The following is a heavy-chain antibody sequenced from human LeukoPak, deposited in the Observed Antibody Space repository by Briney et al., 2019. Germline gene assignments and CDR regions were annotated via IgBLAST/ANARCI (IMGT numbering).Heavy chain of an antibody. CDR1: GGSISSSSYY. CDR2: IYYSGST. V-gene: IGHV4-39*01. Sequence: SETLSLTCTVSGGSISSSSYYWGWIRQPPGKGLEWIGCIYYSGSTYYNPSLKSRVTISVDTSKNQFSLKLSSVTAADTAVYYCARLSYSGSYDYFDYWGQGTLVTVSS. D-gene: IGHD1-26*01. CDR3: ARLSYSGSYDYFDY. J-gene: IGHJ4*02.